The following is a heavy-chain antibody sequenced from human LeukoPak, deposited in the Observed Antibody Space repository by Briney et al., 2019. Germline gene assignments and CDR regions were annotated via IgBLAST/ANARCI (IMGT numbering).Heavy chain of an antibody. V-gene: IGHV3-30*03. Sequence: GGSLRLSCAASGFTFSSYGMHWVRQAPGKGLEWVAVISYDGSNKYYADSVKGRFTISRDNSKNTLYLQMNSLRAEDTAVYYCARTPADGSGWYGDYFDYWGQGTLVTVSS. CDR3: ARTPADGSGWYGDYFDY. CDR1: GFTFSSYG. J-gene: IGHJ4*02. D-gene: IGHD6-19*01. CDR2: ISYDGSNK.